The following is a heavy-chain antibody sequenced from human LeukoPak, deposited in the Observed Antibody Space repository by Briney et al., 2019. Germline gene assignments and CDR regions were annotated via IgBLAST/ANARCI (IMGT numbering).Heavy chain of an antibody. CDR2: MNPNSGNT. CDR1: GYTFTSHD. D-gene: IGHD5-12*01. Sequence: ASVKVSCKASGYTFTSHDINWVRQATGQGLEWMGWMNPNSGNTGYAQKLQGRVTMTTDTSTSTAYMELRSLRSDDTAVYYCARDLQSHSGYDYWGQGTLVTVSS. CDR3: ARDLQSHSGYDY. V-gene: IGHV1-8*02. J-gene: IGHJ4*02.